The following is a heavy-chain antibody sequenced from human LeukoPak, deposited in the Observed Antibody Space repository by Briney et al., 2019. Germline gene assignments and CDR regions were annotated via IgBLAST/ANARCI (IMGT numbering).Heavy chain of an antibody. CDR3: AKDISFRGAPNY. CDR1: GFTFDDYA. J-gene: IGHJ4*02. CDR2: ISGDGGST. V-gene: IGHV3-43*02. Sequence: GGSLRLSCAASGFTFDDYALHWVRQPPGKGLEWVSLISGDGGSTYYADSVKGRFTTSRDNSKNPLYLQMNSLRTEDTALYYCAKDISFRGAPNYWGQGTLVTVSS. D-gene: IGHD3-10*01.